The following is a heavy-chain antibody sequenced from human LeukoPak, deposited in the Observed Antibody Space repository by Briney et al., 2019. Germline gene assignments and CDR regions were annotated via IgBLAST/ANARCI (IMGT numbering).Heavy chain of an antibody. V-gene: IGHV3-23*01. D-gene: IGHD3-10*01. CDR1: GFPFSIHG. CDR3: AKIGVIGNWYYDV. J-gene: IGHJ2*01. Sequence: GGSLRLSCAASGFPFSIHGMSCVRQAPGKGPEWVSSISSGSDYRFYADSVKGRFTISRDNSKTTLYLEMSSLRAGDTAVYYCAKIGVIGNWYYDVWGRGTLVAVSS. CDR2: ISSGSDYR.